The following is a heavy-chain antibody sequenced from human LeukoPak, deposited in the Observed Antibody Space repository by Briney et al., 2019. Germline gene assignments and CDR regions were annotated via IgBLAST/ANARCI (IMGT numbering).Heavy chain of an antibody. D-gene: IGHD2-15*01. CDR2: IYPSDSDT. Sequence: GESLKISCKGSGYRFTTYWIGWVRQMPGKGLEWMGIIYPSDSDTRYSPSFQGQVTISVDKSISTAYLQWNSLKASDTAMYYCARDVGDCSGGSCYSDYWGQGTLVTVSS. V-gene: IGHV5-51*01. CDR1: GYRFTTYW. CDR3: ARDVGDCSGGSCYSDY. J-gene: IGHJ4*02.